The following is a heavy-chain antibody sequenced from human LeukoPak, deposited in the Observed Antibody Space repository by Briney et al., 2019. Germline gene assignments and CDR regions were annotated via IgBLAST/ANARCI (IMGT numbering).Heavy chain of an antibody. CDR3: ARWLQSLYYYGMDV. J-gene: IGHJ6*02. CDR2: IKQDGSEK. CDR1: GFTFSSYW. D-gene: IGHD5-24*01. Sequence: GGSLRLSCAASGFTFSSYWVSWVRQAPGKGLEWVANIKQDGSEKYYVDSVKGRFTISRDNAKNSLYLQMNSLRAEDTAVYYCARWLQSLYYYGMDVWGQGTTVTVSS. V-gene: IGHV3-7*01.